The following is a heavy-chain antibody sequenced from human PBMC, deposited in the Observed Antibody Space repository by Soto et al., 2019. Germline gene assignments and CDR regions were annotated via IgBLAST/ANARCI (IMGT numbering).Heavy chain of an antibody. CDR3: AKGLWFGELPFDAFDI. CDR2: ISYDGSNK. J-gene: IGHJ3*02. V-gene: IGHV3-30*18. D-gene: IGHD3-10*01. CDR1: GFTFSSYG. Sequence: QVQLVESGGGVVQPGRSLRLSCAASGFTFSSYGMHWVRQAPGKGLEWVAVISYDGSNKYYADSVKGRFTISRDNSKKTLYLQMNSLRAEDTAVYYCAKGLWFGELPFDAFDIWGQGTMVTVSS.